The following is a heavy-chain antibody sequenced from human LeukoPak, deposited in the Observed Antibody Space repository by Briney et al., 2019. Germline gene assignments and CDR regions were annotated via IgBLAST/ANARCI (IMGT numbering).Heavy chain of an antibody. CDR2: ISSSGDLT. CDR3: ARARQGASRGAFDI. J-gene: IGHJ3*02. D-gene: IGHD1-26*01. V-gene: IGHV3-23*01. CDR1: GFTFSTYA. Sequence: PGGSLRLSCAASGFTFSTYAMSWVRQAPGKGLEWVSAISSSGDLTYYIDSVKGRFTISRDNSKNTLYLQMSGLRAEDTALYYCARARQGASRGAFDIWGQGTMVTVSP.